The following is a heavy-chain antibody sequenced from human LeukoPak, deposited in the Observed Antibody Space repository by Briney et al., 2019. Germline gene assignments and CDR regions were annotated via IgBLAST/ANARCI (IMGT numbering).Heavy chain of an antibody. J-gene: IGHJ5*02. CDR1: GGSISNYY. CDR3: ARGMVLGVLDP. Sequence: PSETLSLTCTVSGGSISNYYWSWIRQPPGKGLEWIGYIFYSGSTNYNTSLKSRVTISEDTTKNQFSLNLTSVTAADTAVYYCARGMVLGVLDPWGQGTLVSVSS. CDR2: IFYSGST. D-gene: IGHD3-10*01. V-gene: IGHV4-59*01.